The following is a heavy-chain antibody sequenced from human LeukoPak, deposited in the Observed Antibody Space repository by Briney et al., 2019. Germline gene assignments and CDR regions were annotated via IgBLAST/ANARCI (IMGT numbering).Heavy chain of an antibody. CDR2: IYYSGST. CDR1: GGSISSDY. CDR3: ARGGSGSYYFGSWYFDY. J-gene: IGHJ4*02. V-gene: IGHV4-59*01. D-gene: IGHD1-26*01. Sequence: PSETLSLTCTVSGGSISSDYWSWIRQPPGKGLEWIGYIYYSGSTNYNPSLKSRVTISVDTSKNQFSLKLSSVTAADTAVYYCARGGSGSYYFGSWYFDYWGQGTLVTVSS.